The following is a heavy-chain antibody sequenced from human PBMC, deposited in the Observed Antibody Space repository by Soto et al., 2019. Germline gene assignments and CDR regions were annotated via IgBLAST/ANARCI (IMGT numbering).Heavy chain of an antibody. CDR2: IYYSGST. Sequence: QVQLQESGPGLVKPSQTLSLTCTVSGGSISSGGYYWSWVRQHPGKGLEWIGYIYYSGSTYYNPSLKSRVTTSVDTSKNQFSLKLSSVTAADTAVYYCARGSDSGYEGFDYWGQGTLVTVSS. J-gene: IGHJ4*02. V-gene: IGHV4-31*03. CDR1: GGSISSGGYY. D-gene: IGHD5-12*01. CDR3: ARGSDSGYEGFDY.